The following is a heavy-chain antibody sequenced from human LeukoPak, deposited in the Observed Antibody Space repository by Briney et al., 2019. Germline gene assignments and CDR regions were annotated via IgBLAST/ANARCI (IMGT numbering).Heavy chain of an antibody. CDR3: AKGDIVATISY. Sequence: GGSLRLSCAASGFTVSSNYMSWVRQAPGKGLEWVSVIYSGGSTYYADSVKGRFTISRDNSKNTLYLQMNSLRAEDTAVYYCAKGDIVATISYWGQGTLVTVSS. V-gene: IGHV3-53*01. D-gene: IGHD5-12*01. CDR1: GFTVSSNY. J-gene: IGHJ4*02. CDR2: IYSGGST.